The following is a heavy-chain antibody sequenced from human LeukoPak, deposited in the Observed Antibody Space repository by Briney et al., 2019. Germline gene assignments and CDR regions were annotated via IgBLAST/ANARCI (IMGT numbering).Heavy chain of an antibody. CDR3: ARTPWGSDDYFDY. Sequence: ASVKVSCKASGYTFTGYYMHWVRQAPGQGLEWMGWINPNSGGTNYAQKFQGRVTMTRDTSISTAYMELSRLRSDDTAVYYCARTPWGSDDYFDYWGQGTLVTVSS. CDR1: GYTFTGYY. J-gene: IGHJ4*02. D-gene: IGHD7-27*01. V-gene: IGHV1-2*02. CDR2: INPNSGGT.